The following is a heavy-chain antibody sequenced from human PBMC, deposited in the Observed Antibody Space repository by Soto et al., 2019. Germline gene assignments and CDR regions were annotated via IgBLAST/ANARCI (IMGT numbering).Heavy chain of an antibody. V-gene: IGHV2-5*02. Sequence: SGPTLVNPTQTLTLTCTFSGFSLTTSGVGVGWIRQPPGKALEWLALIYRDDDKRYSPSLRSRLTITKDTSRNQVVLTMTNMDAVDTATYYCAHRRDSSVYFDHWGQGTRVTVSS. CDR2: IYRDDDK. CDR3: AHRRDSSVYFDH. D-gene: IGHD3-22*01. CDR1: GFSLTTSGVG. J-gene: IGHJ4*02.